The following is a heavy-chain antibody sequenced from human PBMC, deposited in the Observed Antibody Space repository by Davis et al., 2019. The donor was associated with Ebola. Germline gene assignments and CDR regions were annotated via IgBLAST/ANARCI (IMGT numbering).Heavy chain of an antibody. D-gene: IGHD1-1*01. V-gene: IGHV3-23*01. CDR3: AKLMEARGYFDY. Sequence: PGGSLRLSCAASGFNFYNYAMNWVRQAPGKGLEWVSAISGSGGSTYYADSVKGRFTISRDNSKNTLYLQMNSLRAEDTAVYYCAKLMEARGYFDYWGQGTLVTVSS. CDR1: GFNFYNYA. CDR2: ISGSGGST. J-gene: IGHJ4*02.